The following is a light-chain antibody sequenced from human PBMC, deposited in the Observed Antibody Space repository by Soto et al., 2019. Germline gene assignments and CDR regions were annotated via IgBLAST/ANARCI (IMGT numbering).Light chain of an antibody. CDR2: GVS. J-gene: IGKJ2*03. CDR1: QSVINY. V-gene: IGKV3-20*01. Sequence: EVVLTQSPGTLSLSPGERDTLSCRASQSVINYLGWYQQKPGQAPRLLIYGVSSRAPGIPDRFSGSGSGTDFPLTISRLEPEDFAVYYCHQYGSSHSFGRGTKLEIK. CDR3: HQYGSSHS.